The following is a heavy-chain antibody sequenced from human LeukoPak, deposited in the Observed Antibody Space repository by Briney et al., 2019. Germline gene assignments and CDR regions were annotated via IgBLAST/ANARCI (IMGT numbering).Heavy chain of an antibody. J-gene: IGHJ4*02. CDR1: GYSISSGYY. D-gene: IGHD6-19*01. Sequence: SETLSLTCTVSGYSISSGYYWGWIRQPPGKGLEWIGSIYHSGSTYYNPSLKSRVTISVDTSKNQFSLKLSSVTAADTAVYYCARGYKGIAVSDYWGQGTLVTVSS. CDR2: IYHSGST. V-gene: IGHV4-38-2*02. CDR3: ARGYKGIAVSDY.